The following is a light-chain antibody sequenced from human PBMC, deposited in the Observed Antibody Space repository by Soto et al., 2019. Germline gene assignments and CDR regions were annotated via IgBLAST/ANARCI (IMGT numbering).Light chain of an antibody. V-gene: IGLV1-40*01. Sequence: QSVLTQPPSVSGAPGQGVTISCTGSRSNIGAPYDVHWYQHLPGTAPKLLIYVVNNRPSGVPDRFSGSMSGTSASLAITGLHAEDEADYYCQSYDMSMNNHVFGTGTKVTVL. CDR1: RSNIGAPYD. J-gene: IGLJ1*01. CDR2: VVN. CDR3: QSYDMSMNNHV.